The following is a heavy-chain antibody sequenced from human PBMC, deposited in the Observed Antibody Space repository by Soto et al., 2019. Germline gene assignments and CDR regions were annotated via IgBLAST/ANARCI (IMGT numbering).Heavy chain of an antibody. V-gene: IGHV4-39*01. D-gene: IGHD4-17*01. J-gene: IGHJ4*02. Sequence: SETLSLTCTVSGGSFSSGLYSWAWIRQPPGKGLEWVGSIYYGGSSYYNPSLKSRVTMSVDTSKNQFSLKLSSVTAADTAVYYCARWLSVTTIDYWGQGTLVTVSS. CDR2: IYYGGSS. CDR3: ARWLSVTTIDY. CDR1: GGSFSSGLYS.